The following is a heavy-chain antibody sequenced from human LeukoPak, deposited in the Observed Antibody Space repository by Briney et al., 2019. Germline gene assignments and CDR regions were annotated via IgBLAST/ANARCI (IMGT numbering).Heavy chain of an antibody. CDR2: INHSGST. Sequence: SETLSLTCAVYGGSFSGYYWSWIRQPPGKGLEWIGEINHSGSTNYNPSLKSRVTISVDTSKNQFSLKLSSVTAADTAVYCCARGGGGSYPLDYWGQGTLVTVSS. CDR3: ARGGGGSYPLDY. D-gene: IGHD1-26*01. CDR1: GGSFSGYY. J-gene: IGHJ4*02. V-gene: IGHV4-34*01.